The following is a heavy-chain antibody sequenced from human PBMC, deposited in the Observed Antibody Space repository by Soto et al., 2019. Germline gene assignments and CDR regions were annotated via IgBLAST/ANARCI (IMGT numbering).Heavy chain of an antibody. J-gene: IGHJ6*02. CDR3: ARGLFPPDYYYGMDV. CDR2: IYSGGST. V-gene: IGHV3-53*04. CDR1: GFTVSSNY. Sequence: GGSLRLSCAASGFTVSSNYMSWVRQAPGKGLEWVSVIYSGGSTYYADSVKGRFTISRHNSKNTLYLQMNSLRAEDTAVYYCARGLFPPDYYYGMDVWGQGTTVTVSS.